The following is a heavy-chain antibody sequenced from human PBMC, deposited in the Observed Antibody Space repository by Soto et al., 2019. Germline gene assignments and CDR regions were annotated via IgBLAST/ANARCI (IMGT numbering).Heavy chain of an antibody. Sequence: GGSLRLSXAASGFTLSSYAMSWVRQAPGKGLEWVSTFSGTGGYTYYTDSVKGRFTISRDESENTLFLHMNSLRAADTAVYYCARGQRALITYGPFDPWGQGTLVTVSS. V-gene: IGHV3-23*01. CDR1: GFTLSSYA. D-gene: IGHD4-17*01. CDR2: FSGTGGYT. CDR3: ARGQRALITYGPFDP. J-gene: IGHJ5*02.